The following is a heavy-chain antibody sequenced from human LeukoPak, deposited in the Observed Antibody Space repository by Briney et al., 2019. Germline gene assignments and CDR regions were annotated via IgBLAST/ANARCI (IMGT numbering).Heavy chain of an antibody. CDR1: GDSISSSSYY. CDR3: ARRGSYNLGDPRGDAFDI. J-gene: IGHJ3*02. Sequence: SETLSLTCTVSGDSISSSSYYWGWIRQPPGKGLEWLGRIYYSGSTYYNPSLKSRVTISVDTSKNQFSLKLSSVTAADTAVYYCARRGSYNLGDPRGDAFDIWGQGTMVTVSS. V-gene: IGHV4-39*01. D-gene: IGHD1-26*01. CDR2: IYYSGST.